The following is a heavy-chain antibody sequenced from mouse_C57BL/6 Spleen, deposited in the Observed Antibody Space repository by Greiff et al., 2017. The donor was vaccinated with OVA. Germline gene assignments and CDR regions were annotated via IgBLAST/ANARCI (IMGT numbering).Heavy chain of an antibody. Sequence: EVKVVESGGDLVKPGGSLKLSCAASGFTFSSYGMSWVRQTPDKRLEWVATISSGGSYTYYPDSVKGRFTISRDNAKNTLYLQMSSLKSEDTAMYYCARWGTTVVVDYWGQGTTLTVSS. D-gene: IGHD1-1*01. J-gene: IGHJ2*01. CDR1: GFTFSSYG. CDR2: ISSGGSYT. CDR3: ARWGTTVVVDY. V-gene: IGHV5-6*01.